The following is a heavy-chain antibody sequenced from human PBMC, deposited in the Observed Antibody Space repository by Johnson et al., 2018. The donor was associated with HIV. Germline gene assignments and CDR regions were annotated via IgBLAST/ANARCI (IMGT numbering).Heavy chain of an antibody. J-gene: IGHJ3*02. Sequence: VQLVESGGGVVGPGGSPRLSSTVPGFTFDDNDMSRVRQAPGKGLECVSGFTWNGGITGHGYSVKGRFTISRDNAKTSLYLQVNSLGAEDTAVYYCATSRVLLYQPLRPHAFDIWGQGTMVTVSS. CDR1: GFTFDDND. CDR3: ATSRVLLYQPLRPHAFDI. D-gene: IGHD2-2*01. CDR2: FTWNGGIT. V-gene: IGHV3-20*03.